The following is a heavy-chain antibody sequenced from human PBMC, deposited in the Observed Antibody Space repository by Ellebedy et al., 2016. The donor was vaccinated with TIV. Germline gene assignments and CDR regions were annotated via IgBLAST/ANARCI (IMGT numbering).Heavy chain of an antibody. V-gene: IGHV3-13*01. Sequence: PGGSLRLSCAASGFTFSTYDMHCVRQAPGKGLEWVSGIGFAGETYYPVSLKAGFTISRDNAKNYLYLQMSSLRAGDTSLYYCSRGENGNKGAFDIWGQGTRFTVAS. CDR1: GFTFSTYD. J-gene: IGHJ3*02. D-gene: IGHD5-24*01. CDR2: IGFAGET. CDR3: SRGENGNKGAFDI.